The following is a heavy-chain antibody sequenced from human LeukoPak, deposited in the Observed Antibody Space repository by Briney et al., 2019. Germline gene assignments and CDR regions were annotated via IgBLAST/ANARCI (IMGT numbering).Heavy chain of an antibody. V-gene: IGHV4-4*02. Sequence: SGTLSLTCAVSGGSISSNNWWSWVRQPPGQGLEWIGEVSLAGQTNYNPSLNGRVTMSLDESSNQLSLKLTSVTAADTAVYYCARPIAGSSVWRSFDNWGQGTLVTVSS. CDR1: GGSISSNNW. D-gene: IGHD6-19*01. CDR2: VSLAGQT. J-gene: IGHJ4*02. CDR3: ARPIAGSSVWRSFDN.